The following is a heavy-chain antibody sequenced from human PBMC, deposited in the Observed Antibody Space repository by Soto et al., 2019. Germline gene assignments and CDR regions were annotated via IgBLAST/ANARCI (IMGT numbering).Heavy chain of an antibody. J-gene: IGHJ4*02. CDR3: ARGRRDSSGWDDFDY. CDR1: GYTFTSYG. V-gene: IGHV1-18*01. CDR2: ISAYNGNT. Sequence: ASVKVACKASGYTFTSYGISWVRQAPGQGLEWMGWISAYNGNTNYAQKLQGRVTMTTDTSTSTAYMELRSLRSDDTAVYYCARGRRDSSGWDDFDYWGQGTLVTVSS. D-gene: IGHD6-19*01.